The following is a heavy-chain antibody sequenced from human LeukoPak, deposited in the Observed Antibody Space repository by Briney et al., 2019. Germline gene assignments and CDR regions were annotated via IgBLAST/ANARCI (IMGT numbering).Heavy chain of an antibody. D-gene: IGHD6-13*01. J-gene: IGHJ4*02. V-gene: IGHV3-23*01. Sequence: GGTLRLSCAASAITFSNYGMSWVRQAPGKGLEWVSTISASGNNTYYADSVKGRFTISRDNSKKTLYLQMNSLRAEDTAVYYCARTLYIAAAPGGFDYWGQGTLVTVSS. CDR3: ARTLYIAAAPGGFDY. CDR1: AITFSNYG. CDR2: ISASGNNT.